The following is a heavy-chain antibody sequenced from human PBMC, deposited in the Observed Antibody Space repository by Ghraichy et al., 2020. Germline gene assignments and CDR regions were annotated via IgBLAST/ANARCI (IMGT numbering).Heavy chain of an antibody. J-gene: IGHJ6*03. V-gene: IGHV3-23*01. CDR3: AKAYYDIFRYYYYYMDV. D-gene: IGHD3-9*01. CDR1: GFTFSSYA. Sequence: GGSLRLSCAASGFTFSSYAMSWVRQAPGKGLEWVSAISGSGGSTYYADSVKGRFTISRDNSKNTLYLQMNSLRAEDTAVYYCAKAYYDIFRYYYYYMDVWGKGTTVTVSS. CDR2: ISGSGGST.